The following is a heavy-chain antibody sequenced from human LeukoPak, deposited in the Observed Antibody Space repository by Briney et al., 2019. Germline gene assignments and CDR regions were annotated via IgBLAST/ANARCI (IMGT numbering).Heavy chain of an antibody. V-gene: IGHV3-21*01. CDR3: ARDREVAATSHLYDAFDI. D-gene: IGHD2-15*01. CDR1: GFTFSSYS. J-gene: IGHJ3*02. Sequence: GGSLRLSCAASGFTFSSYSMNWVRQAPGKGLEWVSSISSSSSYIYYADSVKGRFTISRDNAKNSLYLQMNSLRAEDTAVYYCARDREVAATSHLYDAFDIWGQGTMVTVSS. CDR2: ISSSSSYI.